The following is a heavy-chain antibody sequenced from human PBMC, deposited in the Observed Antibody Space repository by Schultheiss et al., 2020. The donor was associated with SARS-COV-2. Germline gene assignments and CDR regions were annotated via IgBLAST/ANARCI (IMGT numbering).Heavy chain of an antibody. CDR3: ARGLPGMVYYYYMDV. D-gene: IGHD3-10*01. CDR1: GFTFSSYG. Sequence: GGSLRLSCAASGFTFSSYGMHWVRQAPGKGLEWVAVISYDGSNKYYADSVKGRFTISRDNAKNSLYLQMNSLRAEDTAVYYCARGLPGMVYYYYMDVWGKGTTVTVSS. CDR2: ISYDGSNK. V-gene: IGHV3-30*03. J-gene: IGHJ6*03.